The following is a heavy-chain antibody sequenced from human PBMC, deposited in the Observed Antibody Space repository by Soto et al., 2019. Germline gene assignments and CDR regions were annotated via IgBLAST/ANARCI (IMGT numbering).Heavy chain of an antibody. Sequence: GSLRLSCAASGFTFSSYAMSWVRQAPGKGLEWVSAISGSGGSTYYADSVKGRFTISRDNSKNTLYLQMNSLRAEDTAVYYCAKDDFDFHYMDVWGKGTTVTVSS. CDR3: AKDDFDFHYMDV. CDR1: GFTFSSYA. D-gene: IGHD2-21*01. V-gene: IGHV3-23*01. J-gene: IGHJ6*03. CDR2: ISGSGGST.